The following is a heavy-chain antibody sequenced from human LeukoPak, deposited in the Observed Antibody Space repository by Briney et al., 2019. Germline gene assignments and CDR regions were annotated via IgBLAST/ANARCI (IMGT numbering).Heavy chain of an antibody. CDR3: AKDGTRGPAKYYFDY. CDR1: GFTFSSYA. D-gene: IGHD2-2*01. V-gene: IGHV3-30*04. CDR2: ISSDGRDK. Sequence: GRSLRLSCAASGFTFSSYAMHWVRQAPGKGLEWVAVISSDGRDKKFADSVKGRFTISRDNSKNTLYLQMNSLRVEDTAVYYCAKDGTRGPAKYYFDYWGQGTLVTVSS. J-gene: IGHJ4*02.